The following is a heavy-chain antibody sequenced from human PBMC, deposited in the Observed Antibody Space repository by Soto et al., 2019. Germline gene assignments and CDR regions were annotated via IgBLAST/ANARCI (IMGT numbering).Heavy chain of an antibody. CDR2: IYYSGST. D-gene: IGHD3-3*01. CDR1: GGSISSSSYY. V-gene: IGHV4-39*01. Sequence: QLQLQESGPGLVKPSETLSLTCTVSGGSISSSSYYWGWIRQPPGKGLEWIGSIYYSGSTYYNPSLKSRVTISVDTSKNQFSLKLSSVTAADTAVYYCARLRNDFWSGYFGADHNWFDPWGQGTLVTVSS. J-gene: IGHJ5*02. CDR3: ARLRNDFWSGYFGADHNWFDP.